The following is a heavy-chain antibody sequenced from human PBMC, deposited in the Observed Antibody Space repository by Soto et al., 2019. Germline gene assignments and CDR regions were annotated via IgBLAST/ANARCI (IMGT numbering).Heavy chain of an antibody. CDR1: GFTFSSYW. Sequence: EVPLVESGGGLVQPGGSLRLSCAASGFTFSSYWMHWVRQAPGKGLVWVSRIKSDGNSITYADSVKGRCTISRDNAKKTQCLQMNGLRVEDTAVYYCAGDPGVCPGHDWWGQGNVVPVPP. V-gene: IGHV3-74*01. D-gene: IGHD3-16*01. CDR3: AGDPGVCPGHDW. J-gene: IGHJ4*02. CDR2: IKSDGNSI.